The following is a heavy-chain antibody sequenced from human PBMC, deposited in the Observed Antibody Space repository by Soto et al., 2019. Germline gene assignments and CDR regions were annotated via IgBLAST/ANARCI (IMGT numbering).Heavy chain of an antibody. CDR1: GFSLKNYA. V-gene: IGHV3-23*01. D-gene: IGHD2-2*01. J-gene: IGHJ4*02. Sequence: GGSVRLSCAASGFSLKNYAMTWVRQAPGKGLEWVSGITGSGDKTYYADSVKGRFIISRDNSENTLYLQMNSLRAEDTALYYCARDCSSSSCSVWRYWGQGTQVTVSS. CDR2: ITGSGDKT. CDR3: ARDCSSSSCSVWRY.